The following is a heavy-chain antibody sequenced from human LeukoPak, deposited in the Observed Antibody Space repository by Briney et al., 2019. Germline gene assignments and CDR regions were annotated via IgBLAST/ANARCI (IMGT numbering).Heavy chain of an antibody. CDR1: GGTFSSYA. J-gene: IGHJ4*02. CDR2: IIPIFGTA. Sequence: ASVKVSCKASGGTFSSYAISWVRQAPGQGLEWMGGIIPIFGTANYAQKFQGRVTITADESTSTAYMELSSLRSEDTAVYYCARADGCSGGSCYFYFDYWGQGTLVTVSS. CDR3: ARADGCSGGSCYFYFDY. D-gene: IGHD2-15*01. V-gene: IGHV1-69*13.